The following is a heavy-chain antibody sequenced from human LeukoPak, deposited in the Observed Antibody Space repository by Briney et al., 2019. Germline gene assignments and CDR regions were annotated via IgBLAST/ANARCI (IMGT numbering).Heavy chain of an antibody. Sequence: GESLKISCKGSAYSFTSYWIGWVRQMPGKGLEWMGIIYPGDSDTRYSPSFQGQVTISADKSISTAYLQWSSLKASDTAMYYCARGSEILGVVPAAKGAFDIWGQGTMVTVSS. V-gene: IGHV5-51*03. D-gene: IGHD2-2*01. CDR2: IYPGDSDT. J-gene: IGHJ3*02. CDR1: AYSFTSYW. CDR3: ARGSEILGVVPAAKGAFDI.